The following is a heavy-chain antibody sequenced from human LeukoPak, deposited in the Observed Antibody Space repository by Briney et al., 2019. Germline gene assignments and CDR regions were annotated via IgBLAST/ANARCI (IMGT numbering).Heavy chain of an antibody. CDR3: AKAAGYSSGWPFEY. Sequence: GGSLRLSCAASGFTFNSYGIHWVRRAPGKGLEWVAVIWHDGSNKYYADSVKGRFTIYRDNSKNTLYLQMNSLRAEDTAVYYCAKAAGYSSGWPFEYWGQGTLVTVSS. D-gene: IGHD6-19*01. J-gene: IGHJ4*02. CDR1: GFTFNSYG. CDR2: IWHDGSNK. V-gene: IGHV3-33*06.